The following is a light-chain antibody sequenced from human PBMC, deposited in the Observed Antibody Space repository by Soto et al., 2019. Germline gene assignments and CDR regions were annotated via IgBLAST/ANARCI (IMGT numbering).Light chain of an antibody. CDR2: GAS. J-gene: IGKJ1*01. Sequence: QLGASLTISPAASAALAWRASQSVRTSLAWYQQKPGQAPRLLIYGASTRATGVPARFSGSGSGREVTPTIITLQSDDFALYYCQQRCNRPRTCGQGTKVDIK. CDR3: QQRCNRPRT. V-gene: IGKV3-15*01. CDR1: QSVRTS.